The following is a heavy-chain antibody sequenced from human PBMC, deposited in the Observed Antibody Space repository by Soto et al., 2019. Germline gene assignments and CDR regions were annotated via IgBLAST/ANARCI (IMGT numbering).Heavy chain of an antibody. Sequence: PGGSLRLSCAAAGFTFSNAWMNWVRQAPGKGLEWVGRIKSKTDGGTTDYAAPVKGRFTISRDDSKNTLYLQMNSLKTEDTAVYYCTTDWGPPRGFLEWLSPQRYYYGMDVWGQGTTVTVSS. CDR2: IKSKTDGGTT. V-gene: IGHV3-15*07. CDR3: TTDWGPPRGFLEWLSPQRYYYGMDV. CDR1: GFTFSNAW. J-gene: IGHJ6*02. D-gene: IGHD3-3*01.